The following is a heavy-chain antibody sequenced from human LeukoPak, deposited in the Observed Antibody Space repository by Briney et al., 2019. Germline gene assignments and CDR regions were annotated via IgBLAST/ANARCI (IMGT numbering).Heavy chain of an antibody. D-gene: IGHD3-22*01. CDR3: AKRSYYYDSSGPSGRDYYYYYMDV. CDR1: GITFSSYA. V-gene: IGHV3-23*01. J-gene: IGHJ6*03. Sequence: GGTLRLSCAASGITFSSYAMSWVRQAPGKGLEWVSAISGSGGSTYYADSVKGRFTISRDNSKNTLYLQMNSLRAEDTAVYYCAKRSYYYDSSGPSGRDYYYYYMDVWGKGTTVTVSS. CDR2: ISGSGGST.